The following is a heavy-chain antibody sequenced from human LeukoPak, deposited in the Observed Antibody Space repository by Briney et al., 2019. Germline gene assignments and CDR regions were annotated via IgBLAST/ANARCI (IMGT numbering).Heavy chain of an antibody. Sequence: KASETLSLTCAVYVGFFSGYYWSWIRQPPGKGLEWIGEINHSGSTNYNPSLKSRVTISLDTYKNQFSLKLSSVTAADTAVYYCARAGQVVAATFLDYWGQGTLVTVSS. J-gene: IGHJ4*02. D-gene: IGHD2-15*01. CDR3: ARAGQVVAATFLDY. CDR2: INHSGST. V-gene: IGHV4-34*01. CDR1: VGFFSGYY.